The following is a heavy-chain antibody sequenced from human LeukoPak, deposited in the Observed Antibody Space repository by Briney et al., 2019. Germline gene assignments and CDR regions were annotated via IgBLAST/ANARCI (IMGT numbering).Heavy chain of an antibody. D-gene: IGHD6-6*01. V-gene: IGHV3-21*01. CDR3: ARAEQLVAY. CDR1: GFSFDDYA. Sequence: GRSLRLSCAPSGFSFDDYAMHWVRQAPGKGLEWVSSISSSSSYIYYADSVKGRFTISRDNAKNSLYLQMNSLRAEDTAVYYCARAEQLVAYWGQGTLVTVSS. J-gene: IGHJ4*02. CDR2: ISSSSSYI.